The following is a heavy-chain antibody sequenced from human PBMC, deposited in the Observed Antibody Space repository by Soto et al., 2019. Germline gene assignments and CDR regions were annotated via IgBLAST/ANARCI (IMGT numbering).Heavy chain of an antibody. CDR1: GGSISSGDYY. CDR3: ARGVVVVAAAYYFDY. CDR2: IYYSGST. D-gene: IGHD2-15*01. J-gene: IGHJ4*02. V-gene: IGHV4-30-4*01. Sequence: SETLSLTCTVSGGSISSGDYYWSWIRQPPGKGLEWIGYIYYSGSTYYNPSLKSRVTISVDTSKNQFSLKLSSVTAADTAVYYCARGVVVVAAAYYFDYWGQGTLVT.